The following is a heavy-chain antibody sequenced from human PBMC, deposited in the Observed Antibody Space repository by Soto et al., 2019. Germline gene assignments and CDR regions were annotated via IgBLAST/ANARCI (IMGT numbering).Heavy chain of an antibody. D-gene: IGHD1-26*01. Sequence: SGGSLRLSCAASGFTFSASAMHWVRQASGKGLEWVGRIRSKSNSYATAYGVSVKGRFTISRDDSKNMVYLQMNSLKTEDTAVYYCTRPGYSESDWWGQGTLVTVSS. J-gene: IGHJ4*02. CDR1: GFTFSASA. CDR3: TRPGYSESDW. CDR2: IRSKSNSYAT. V-gene: IGHV3-73*01.